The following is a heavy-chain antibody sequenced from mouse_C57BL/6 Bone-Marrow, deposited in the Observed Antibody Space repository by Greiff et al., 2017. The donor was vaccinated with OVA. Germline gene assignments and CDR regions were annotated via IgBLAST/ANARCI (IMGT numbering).Heavy chain of an antibody. CDR2: IDPSDSET. CDR3: ARWGFLLLYFDD. Sequence: QVQLQQPGAELVRPGSSVKLSCKASGYTFTSYWMLWVKQRPIQGLEWIGNIDPSDSETHYNQKFKDKATLTVDKSSSTAYMQLSSLTSEDSAVYYCARWGFLLLYFDDWGQGTTLTVSS. V-gene: IGHV1-52*01. J-gene: IGHJ2*01. CDR1: GYTFTSYW. D-gene: IGHD1-1*01.